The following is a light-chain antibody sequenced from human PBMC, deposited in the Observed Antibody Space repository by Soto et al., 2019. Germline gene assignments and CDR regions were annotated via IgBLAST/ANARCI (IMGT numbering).Light chain of an antibody. V-gene: IGKV3-20*01. Sequence: EIWVTQCPGTLSRSPGERGTLSCRASQSVSNNYLAWYQQKPGQAPRLLIYGAYNRATGIPDRFSGSGSGTELNLTISRLEPEAFPVYYCKQYGRQGKFGQGTNV. CDR2: GAY. J-gene: IGKJ1*01. CDR1: QSVSNNY. CDR3: KQYGRQGK.